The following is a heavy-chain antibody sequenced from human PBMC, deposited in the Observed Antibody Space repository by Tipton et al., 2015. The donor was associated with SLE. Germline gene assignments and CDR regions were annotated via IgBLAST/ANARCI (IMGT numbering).Heavy chain of an antibody. CDR1: GFTFSSYS. CDR3: ARAPGLERSYYYYYYMDV. D-gene: IGHD1-1*01. CDR2: ISSSSSYI. V-gene: IGHV3-21*01. J-gene: IGHJ6*03. Sequence: GSLRLSCAASGFTFSSYSMNWVRQAPGKGLEWVSSISSSSSYIYYADSVKGRFTISRDNAKNSLYLQMNSLRAEDTAVYYCARAPGLERSYYYYYYMDVWGKGTTVTVSS.